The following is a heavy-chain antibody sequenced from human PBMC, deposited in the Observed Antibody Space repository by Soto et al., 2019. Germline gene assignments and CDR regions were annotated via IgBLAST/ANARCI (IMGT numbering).Heavy chain of an antibody. J-gene: IGHJ4*02. V-gene: IGHV3-23*01. CDR2: INSSGGST. Sequence: EVQLLESGGGLVQPGGSLRLSCLASGFTFSSYPMSWVRQAPGKGLEWVSGINSSGGSTYYADSVKGRFTISRDNSKNTLYLQMSRLSAEDTAVYYCAKDRWVGAAAGLFDYWGQGTLLTVSS. D-gene: IGHD6-13*01. CDR3: AKDRWVGAAAGLFDY. CDR1: GFTFSSYP.